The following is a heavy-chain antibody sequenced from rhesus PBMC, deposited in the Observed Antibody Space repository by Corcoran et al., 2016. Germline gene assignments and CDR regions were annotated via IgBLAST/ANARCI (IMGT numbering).Heavy chain of an antibody. J-gene: IGHJ4*01. Sequence: QLHLQESGPGLVEPSETLALTCPVSGGSISSERLSRVRQPPGKGLEGIGRISGSGGATIYNPSLKSRVTISMDTSKNQLSLKLISVTAADTAVYYCARERTSGWSWGQGVLVTVSS. CDR3: ARERTSGWS. V-gene: IGHV4-173*01. CDR1: GGSISSER. CDR2: ISGSGGAT. D-gene: IGHD6S26*01.